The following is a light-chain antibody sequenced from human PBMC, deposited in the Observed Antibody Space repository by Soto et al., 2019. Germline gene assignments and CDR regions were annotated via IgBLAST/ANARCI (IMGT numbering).Light chain of an antibody. V-gene: IGKV4-1*01. Sequence: EIVVTQSPESLAVSLGERATINCKSSQSVLYSSNNKNYLAWYQQKPRQPPKLLINWASTRESGVPDRFSGSGSGTDFTLTISSLQAEDVAVYYCQQYYNTPLTFGGGTKVEIK. CDR3: QQYYNTPLT. J-gene: IGKJ4*01. CDR1: QSVLYSSNNKNY. CDR2: WAS.